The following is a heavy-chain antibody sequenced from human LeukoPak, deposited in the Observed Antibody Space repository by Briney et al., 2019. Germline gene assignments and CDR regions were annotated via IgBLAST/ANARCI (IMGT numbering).Heavy chain of an antibody. CDR3: ATDYCSSTSCYFDYYYYYGMDV. V-gene: IGHV4-34*01. Sequence: SETLSLTCAVYGGSFSGYYWSWIRQPPGKGLEWIGEINHSGSTNYNPSLKSRVTISVDTSKNQFSLKLSSVTAADTAVYYCATDYCSSTSCYFDYYYYYGMDVWGQGTTVTVSS. CDR2: INHSGST. J-gene: IGHJ6*02. D-gene: IGHD2-2*01. CDR1: GGSFSGYY.